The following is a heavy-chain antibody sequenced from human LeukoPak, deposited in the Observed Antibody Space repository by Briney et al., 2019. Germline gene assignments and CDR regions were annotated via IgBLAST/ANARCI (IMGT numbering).Heavy chain of an antibody. CDR3: ASGAGRYRSNAFDI. D-gene: IGHD3-16*02. CDR1: GYTFTSYD. J-gene: IGHJ3*02. V-gene: IGHV1-8*01. CDR2: MHPNSGNT. Sequence: GASVKVSCKASGYTFTSYDINWVRQATGQGLGWMGWMHPNSGNTGYAQKFQGRVTMTRNTSISTAYMELRSLRAEDTAVYHCASGAGRYRSNAFDIWGQGTMVTVSS.